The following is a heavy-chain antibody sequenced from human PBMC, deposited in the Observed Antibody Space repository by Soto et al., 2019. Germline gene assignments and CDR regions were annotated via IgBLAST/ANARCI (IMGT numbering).Heavy chain of an antibody. V-gene: IGHV1-2*02. CDR2: INPYSGGA. D-gene: IGHD3-10*01. Sequence: SLKVSCKASGYTFTGYFMHWVRQAPGQGLEWMGWINPYSGGADYAQSFQGRVTMTRDTSISTVYMELSRLRFDDTAVYYCARVIRGAYYNSPLDTWGQGTVVTVSS. CDR1: GYTFTGYF. J-gene: IGHJ5*02. CDR3: ARVIRGAYYNSPLDT.